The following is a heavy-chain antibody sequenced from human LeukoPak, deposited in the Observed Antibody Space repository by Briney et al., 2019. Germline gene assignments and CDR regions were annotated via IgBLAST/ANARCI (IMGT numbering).Heavy chain of an antibody. Sequence: PSETLSLTCTVSGGSISSYYWSWIRQPPGKGLEWIGYIYYSGSTNYNPSLKSRVTISVDTSKNQFSLKLSSVTAADTAVYYCVRARLRGYCSGGSCYWFDPWGQGTLVTVSS. CDR2: IYYSGST. CDR3: VRARLRGYCSGGSCYWFDP. D-gene: IGHD2-15*01. J-gene: IGHJ5*02. V-gene: IGHV4-59*01. CDR1: GGSISSYY.